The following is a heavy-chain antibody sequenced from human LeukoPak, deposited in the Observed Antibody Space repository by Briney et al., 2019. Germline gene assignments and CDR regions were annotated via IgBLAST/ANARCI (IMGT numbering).Heavy chain of an antibody. CDR2: IYYSGST. D-gene: IGHD3-10*01. Sequence: SETLSLTCTVSGGSISSYYWSWIRQPPGKGPEGIGYIYYSGSTNYNPSLKSRVTISVDTSKNQFSLKLSSVTAADTAVYYCARMNPGRSYYYGMDVWGQGTTVTVSS. J-gene: IGHJ6*02. CDR3: ARMNPGRSYYYGMDV. CDR1: GGSISSYY. V-gene: IGHV4-59*01.